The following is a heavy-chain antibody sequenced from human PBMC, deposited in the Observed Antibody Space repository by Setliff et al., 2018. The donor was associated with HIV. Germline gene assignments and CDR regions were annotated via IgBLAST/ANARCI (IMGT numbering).Heavy chain of an antibody. CDR2: IYNSAST. J-gene: IGHJ6*03. D-gene: IGHD3-10*01. Sequence: PSETLSLTCTVSGDSISTDYWTWIRQPPGKGLEWIGYIYNSASTNYNPSLKSRVTMSVDTSKNQFSLKLSSVTAADTAVYYCAGDGSGSSYYYYYMDVWGKGTTVTVSS. CDR3: AGDGSGSSYYYYYMDV. V-gene: IGHV4-59*12. CDR1: GDSISTDY.